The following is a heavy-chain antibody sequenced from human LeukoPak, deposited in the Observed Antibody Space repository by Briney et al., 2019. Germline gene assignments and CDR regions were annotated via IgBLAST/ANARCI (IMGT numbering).Heavy chain of an antibody. CDR2: ISSSSRTI. V-gene: IGHV3-48*04. CDR1: GFTFSSYS. CDR3: ARVGWFGDSYFDY. J-gene: IGHJ4*02. D-gene: IGHD3-10*01. Sequence: GGSLRLSCAASGFTFSSYSMNWVRQAPGKGLEWVSYISSSSRTIYYADSVKGRFTISRDNAKNSLYLQMNSLRAEDTAVYYCARVGWFGDSYFDYWGQGTLVTVSS.